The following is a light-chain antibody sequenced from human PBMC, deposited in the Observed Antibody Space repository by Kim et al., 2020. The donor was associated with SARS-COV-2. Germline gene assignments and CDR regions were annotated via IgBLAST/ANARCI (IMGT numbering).Light chain of an antibody. CDR3: QAWDSSVV. CDR2: QDN. CDR1: KLGDKH. J-gene: IGLJ3*02. V-gene: IGLV3-1*01. Sequence: SYELTQPPSVSMSPGQTASITCSGDKLGDKHACWYQQKPGQSPVVVIYQDNKRPSGIPERFSGSNSGNTATLTISGTQAMDEADYYCQAWDSSVVVGGG.